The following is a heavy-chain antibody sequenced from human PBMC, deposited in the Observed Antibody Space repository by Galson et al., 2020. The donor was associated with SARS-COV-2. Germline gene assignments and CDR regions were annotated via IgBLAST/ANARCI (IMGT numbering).Heavy chain of an antibody. CDR3: ARSTASIGTPGDYYYMDV. CDR2: LSGGGATT. D-gene: IGHD5-18*01. CDR1: GFTFSNYA. Sequence: GESLKISCAASGFTFSNYAMTWVRRAPGRGLEWVSTLSGGGATTYYADSVKGRFAISRDNSKNNFYLQLNSLRADDTAIYYCARSTASIGTPGDYYYMDVWGTGTTVTVSS. J-gene: IGHJ6*03. V-gene: IGHV3-23*01.